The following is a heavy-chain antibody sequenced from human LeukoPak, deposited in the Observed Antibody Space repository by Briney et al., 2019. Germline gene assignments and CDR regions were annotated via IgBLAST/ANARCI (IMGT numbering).Heavy chain of an antibody. Sequence: GGSLRLSCAASGFTFSNAWMSWVRQAPGKGLEWVGRIKSKTDGGTTDYAAPVKGRFTISRDDSKNTLYLQMNSLKTEDTAVYYCTRKGGPNSGSYWSSSEGVDYWGQGTLVTVSS. CDR3: TRKGGPNSGSYWSSSEGVDY. V-gene: IGHV3-15*01. CDR1: GFTFSNAW. D-gene: IGHD1-26*01. CDR2: IKSKTDGGTT. J-gene: IGHJ4*02.